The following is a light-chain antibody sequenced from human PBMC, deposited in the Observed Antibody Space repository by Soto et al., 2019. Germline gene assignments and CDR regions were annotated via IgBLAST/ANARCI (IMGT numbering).Light chain of an antibody. CDR1: QSIRRS. CDR3: QQSYSSPRT. J-gene: IGKJ1*01. V-gene: IGKV1-39*01. Sequence: IQVPQSPASLSEPAGDRVTITCRASQSIRRSLNWYQQKPGKAPKLLIYAASSWQGGVPARFSGSGYGTDFTLTITSLESEDFAIYYCQQSYSSPRTFGQGTKADI. CDR2: AAS.